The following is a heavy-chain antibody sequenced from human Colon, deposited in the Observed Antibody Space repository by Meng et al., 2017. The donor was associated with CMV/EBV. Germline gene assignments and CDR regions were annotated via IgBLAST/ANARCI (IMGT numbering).Heavy chain of an antibody. CDR1: VYIFNHYG. Sequence: SVTVSCKASVYIFNHYGLNWVRQAPGQGLEWLGWISGFNGKTYFAQNFQDRLTFTTDNARNSLFLQMNSLRADDTAIYYCARALATTWIGDALDIWGQGTMVTVSS. CDR3: ARALATTWIGDALDI. D-gene: IGHD3-3*01. CDR2: ISGFNGKT. J-gene: IGHJ3*02. V-gene: IGHV1-18*01.